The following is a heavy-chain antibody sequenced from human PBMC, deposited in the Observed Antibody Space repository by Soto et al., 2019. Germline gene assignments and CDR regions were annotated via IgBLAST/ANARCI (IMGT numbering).Heavy chain of an antibody. V-gene: IGHV1-18*01. CDR1: GYTFTSYA. CDR2: ISAYHSNT. Sequence: QVQLVQSGAEVKKPGASVKVSCKASGYTFTSYAISWVRQAPGQGLEWMGWISAYHSNTNFAQQPQGRVTVTADPSMSTAYLELRSPRPVDTAVDDCAKSGPPAGYWCQGTQVTVPS. CDR3: AKSGPPAGY. J-gene: IGHJ4*02.